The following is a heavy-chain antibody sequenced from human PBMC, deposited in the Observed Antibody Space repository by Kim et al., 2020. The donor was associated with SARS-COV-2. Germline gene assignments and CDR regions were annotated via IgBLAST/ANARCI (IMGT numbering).Heavy chain of an antibody. J-gene: IGHJ6*02. CDR1: GGSISSYY. CDR2: IYYSGST. V-gene: IGHV4-59*13. D-gene: IGHD1-26*01. Sequence: SETLSLTCTVSGGSISSYYWSWIRQPPGKGLEWIGYIYYSGSTNYNPSLKSRVTISVDTSKNQFSLKLSSVTAADTAVYYCAREVRGWGSYSYYYYGMDVWGQGTTVTVSS. CDR3: AREVRGWGSYSYYYYGMDV.